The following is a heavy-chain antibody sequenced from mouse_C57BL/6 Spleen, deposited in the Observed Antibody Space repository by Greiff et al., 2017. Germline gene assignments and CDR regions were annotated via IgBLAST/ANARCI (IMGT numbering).Heavy chain of an antibody. V-gene: IGHV1-55*01. CDR1: GYTFTSYW. Sequence: QVQLQQSGAELVKPGASVKMSCKASGYTFTSYWINWVKQRPGQGLEWIGDIYPGSGSTNYNEKFKSKATMPVAKSYSTAYMKLSSLTSEDSSVYYCARQPTTVVARYFDVWGTGTTVTVSS. CDR3: ARQPTTVVARYFDV. CDR2: IYPGSGST. J-gene: IGHJ1*03. D-gene: IGHD1-1*01.